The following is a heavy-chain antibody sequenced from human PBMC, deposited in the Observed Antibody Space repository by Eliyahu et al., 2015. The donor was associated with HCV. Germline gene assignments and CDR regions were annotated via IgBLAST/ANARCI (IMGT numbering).Heavy chain of an antibody. D-gene: IGHD5-18*01. J-gene: IGHJ3*02. Sequence: QVQLVESGXGVVQPGRSXRXSXAASGFXFSSYGMXWVRQAPGXGLEWVAVTSYDGSNKYYADSVKGRFTISRDNSKNTLYLQMNSLRAEDTAVXYCAKNTAMVTGAXDIWGQGTMVTVSS. CDR3: AKNTAMVTGAXDI. CDR2: TSYDGSNK. V-gene: IGHV3-30*18. CDR1: GFXFSSYG.